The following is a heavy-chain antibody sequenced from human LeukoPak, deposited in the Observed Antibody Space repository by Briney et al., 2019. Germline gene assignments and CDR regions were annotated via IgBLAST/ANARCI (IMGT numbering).Heavy chain of an antibody. CDR1: GGSISSYY. V-gene: IGHV4-59*08. D-gene: IGHD3-10*01. Sequence: PSETLSLTCTVSGGSISSYYWSWIRQPPGKGLEWIGYIYYSGSTNYNPSLKSRVTISVDTSKNQFSLKLSSVTAADTAVYYCARGRYIDSARGKTIDSGSYNVFDRWGQGTLATVSS. J-gene: IGHJ4*02. CDR2: IYYSGST. CDR3: ARGRYIDSARGKTIDSGSYNVFDR.